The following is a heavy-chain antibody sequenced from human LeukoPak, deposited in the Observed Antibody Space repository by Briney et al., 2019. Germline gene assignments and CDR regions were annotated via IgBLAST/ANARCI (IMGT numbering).Heavy chain of an antibody. J-gene: IGHJ4*02. Sequence: SETLSLTCTVSGGSISSSSYYWGWIRQPPGKGLEWIGSIYYSGSTNYNPSLKSRVTISVDTSKNQFSLKLTSVTAADTAVYYCARSKAYSGYFDYWGQGTLVTVSS. CDR1: GGSISSSSYY. CDR2: IYYSGST. V-gene: IGHV4-39*07. CDR3: ARSKAYSGYFDY. D-gene: IGHD4-11*01.